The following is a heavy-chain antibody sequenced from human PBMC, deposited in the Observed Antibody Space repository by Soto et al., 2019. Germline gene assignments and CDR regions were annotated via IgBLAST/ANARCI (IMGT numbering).Heavy chain of an antibody. J-gene: IGHJ5*02. D-gene: IGHD2-21*01. CDR2: ISCNGGST. CDR1: VFTFSSYA. Sequence: PWGSLVLSCSASVFTFSSYAMHWVRPAPGKGLKYVSGISCNGGSTNYADSVKGRFTISIDNSKNTLYLQMSSLRTEDTAVYYCVKGSGSGAYWNWFDPWGQGTMVTVYS. CDR3: VKGSGSGAYWNWFDP. V-gene: IGHV3-64D*06.